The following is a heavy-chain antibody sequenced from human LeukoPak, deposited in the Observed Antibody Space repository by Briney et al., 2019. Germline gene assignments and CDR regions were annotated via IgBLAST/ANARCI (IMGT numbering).Heavy chain of an antibody. Sequence: SETLSLTCTVSGGSISSYYWSWIRQPPGEGLEWIGCIYYSGSTNYNPPLKSRVTISVATSKNKFSLKLSSVTAADTAVYYCARHKWLEANFDYWGQGTLVTVSS. J-gene: IGHJ4*02. CDR3: ARHKWLEANFDY. CDR2: IYYSGST. D-gene: IGHD6-19*01. CDR1: GGSISSYY. V-gene: IGHV4-59*08.